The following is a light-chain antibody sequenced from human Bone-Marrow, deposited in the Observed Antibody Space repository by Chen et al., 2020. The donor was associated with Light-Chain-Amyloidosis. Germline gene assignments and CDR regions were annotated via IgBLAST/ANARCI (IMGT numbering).Light chain of an antibody. Sequence: NFMLTQPHSVSESPGKTVIISCTRSSGSIATNYVQWYQQRPGSSPPTVIYEDDQRPSGVPVRFSGSIDRSSNSASLTISGLKTGDGADYYCQSYQGSSQGVFGGGTKLTVL. CDR2: EDD. V-gene: IGLV6-57*01. CDR3: QSYQGSSQGV. J-gene: IGLJ3*02. CDR1: SGSIATNY.